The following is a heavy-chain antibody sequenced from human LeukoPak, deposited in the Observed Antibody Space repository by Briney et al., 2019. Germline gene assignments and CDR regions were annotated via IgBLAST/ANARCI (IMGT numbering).Heavy chain of an antibody. D-gene: IGHD6-13*01. J-gene: IGHJ5*02. Sequence: TGGSLRLSCAASGFTFSSYSMNWVRQAPGKGLEWVSYISSSSSTIYYADSVKGRFTISRDNAKNSLYLQMNSLRAEDTAVYYCARDLWTSWYDGGFDPWGQGTLVTVSS. V-gene: IGHV3-48*01. CDR2: ISSSSSTI. CDR1: GFTFSSYS. CDR3: ARDLWTSWYDGGFDP.